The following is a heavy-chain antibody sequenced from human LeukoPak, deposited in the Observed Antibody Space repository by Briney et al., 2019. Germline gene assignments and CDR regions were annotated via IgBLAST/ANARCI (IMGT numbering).Heavy chain of an antibody. CDR3: AREPMVQDFNWFDP. D-gene: IGHD3-10*01. CDR1: GYTFTGYY. CDR2: INPNTGGT. J-gene: IGHJ5*02. Sequence: ASVKVSCKASGYTFTGYYIHWVRQAPGQGLEWMGRINPNTGGTNYAQKFQGRVTMTRDTSTSTAYMELSRPTSDDTAVYYCAREPMVQDFNWFDPWGQGTLVTVSS. V-gene: IGHV1-2*06.